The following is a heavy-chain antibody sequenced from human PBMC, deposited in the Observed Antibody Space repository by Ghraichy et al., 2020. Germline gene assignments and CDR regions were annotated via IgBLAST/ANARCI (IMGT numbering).Heavy chain of an antibody. V-gene: IGHV3-48*02. J-gene: IGHJ6*02. CDR3: ARGPRWAIFRGGATTYYGMDV. D-gene: IGHD1-26*01. Sequence: GGSLRLSCAASGFTFSSYSINWVRQAPGKGLEWVSYISSSSSTIYYADSVKGRFTISRDNAKNSLYLQMNSLRDEDTAVYYCARGPRWAIFRGGATTYYGMDVWGQGTTVTVFS. CDR2: ISSSSSTI. CDR1: GFTFSSYS.